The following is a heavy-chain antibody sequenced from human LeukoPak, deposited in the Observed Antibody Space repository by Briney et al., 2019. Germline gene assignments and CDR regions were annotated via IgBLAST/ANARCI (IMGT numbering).Heavy chain of an antibody. V-gene: IGHV3-30*03. J-gene: IGHJ4*02. Sequence: GGSLRLSCAASGFTFSSYWMSWVRQAPGKGLEWVAVISYDGSNKYYADSVKGRFTISRDNSKNTLYLQMNSLRAEDTAVYYCAIYDSSSWVDYWGQGTLVTVSS. CDR1: GFTFSSYW. D-gene: IGHD6-13*01. CDR3: AIYDSSSWVDY. CDR2: ISYDGSNK.